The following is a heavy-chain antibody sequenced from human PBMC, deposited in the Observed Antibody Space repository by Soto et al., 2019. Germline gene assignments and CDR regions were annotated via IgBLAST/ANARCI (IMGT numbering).Heavy chain of an antibody. J-gene: IGHJ6*02. V-gene: IGHV3-21*01. D-gene: IGHD3-9*01. CDR2: ISSSSSYI. Sequence: EVQLVESGGGLGKPGGSLRLSCAASGFTFSSYSMNWVRQAPGKGLEWVSSISSSSSYIYYADSVKGRFTISRDNAKNSLYLQMNSLRAEDTAVYYCARDLCRGILTGYYCYGMDVWGQGTTVTVSS. CDR1: GFTFSSYS. CDR3: ARDLCRGILTGYYCYGMDV.